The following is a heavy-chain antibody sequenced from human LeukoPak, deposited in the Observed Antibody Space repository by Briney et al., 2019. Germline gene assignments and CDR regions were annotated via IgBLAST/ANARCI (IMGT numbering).Heavy chain of an antibody. CDR2: ISSSGSTI. CDR1: GFTFSDYY. J-gene: IGHJ5*02. CDR3: ARRYCSSTSCFGIDP. D-gene: IGHD2-2*01. V-gene: IGHV3-11*01. Sequence: GGPLRLSCAASGFTFSDYYMSWIRQAPGKGLEWVSYISSSGSTIYYADSVKGRFTISRDNAKNSLYLQMNSLRAEDTAVYYCARRYCSSTSCFGIDPWGQGTLVTVSS.